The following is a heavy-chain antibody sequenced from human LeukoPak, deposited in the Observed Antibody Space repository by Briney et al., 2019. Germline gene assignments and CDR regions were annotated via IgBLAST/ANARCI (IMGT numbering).Heavy chain of an antibody. V-gene: IGHV4-4*02. Sequence: PSETLSLTCAVSGDSITSDKWWTWVRQPPGKGLEWIGEIHHSKSSNYYPSLKSRVTISVDTSKNQFSLKLSSVTAADTAVYYCALSGSYSNFDYWGQGTLVTVSS. CDR3: ALSGSYSNFDY. CDR1: GDSITSDKW. D-gene: IGHD1-26*01. CDR2: IHHSKSS. J-gene: IGHJ4*02.